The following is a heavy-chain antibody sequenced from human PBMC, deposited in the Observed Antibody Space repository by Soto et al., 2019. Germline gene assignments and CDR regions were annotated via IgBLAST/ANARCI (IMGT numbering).Heavy chain of an antibody. CDR3: ARGSKRVGLRFFGAAKAHGYCYYG. CDR2: ISAYNGNT. J-gene: IGHJ6*01. CDR1: GYTLTSYG. Sequence: ASVKVSCKASGYTLTSYGISWVRQAPGQGLEWMGWISAYNGNTNYAQKLQGRVTMTTDTSTSTAYMELRSLRSDDTAVYYCARGSKRVGLRFFGAAKAHGYCYYG. V-gene: IGHV1-18*01. D-gene: IGHD3-3*01.